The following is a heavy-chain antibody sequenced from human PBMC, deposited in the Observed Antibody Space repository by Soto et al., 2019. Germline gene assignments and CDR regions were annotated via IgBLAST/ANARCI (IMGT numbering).Heavy chain of an antibody. CDR2: MNPNSGNT. D-gene: IGHD3-10*01. V-gene: IGHV1-8*01. Sequence: ASVKVSCKASGYTFTSYDINWVRQATGQGLEWMGWMNPNSGNTGYAQKFQGRVTMTRDTSISTAYMELSSLGSEDTAVYYCARGDGSGSYYLSPVDYWGQGTLVTVSS. J-gene: IGHJ4*02. CDR1: GYTFTSYD. CDR3: ARGDGSGSYYLSPVDY.